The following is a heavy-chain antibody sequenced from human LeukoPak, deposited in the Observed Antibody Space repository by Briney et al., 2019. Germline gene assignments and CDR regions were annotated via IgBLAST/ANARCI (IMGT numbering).Heavy chain of an antibody. D-gene: IGHD6-19*01. V-gene: IGHV1-18*01. CDR2: ISPYNGNT. CDR3: AREVNQWLVLHYFDY. Sequence: ASVKVSCKASGYTFTSYGISWVRQAPGQGLEWMGWISPYNGNTNYAQKLQGRVTMTTDTSTTTAYMELRSLRSDDTAVYYCAREVNQWLVLHYFDYWGQGTLVTVSS. CDR1: GYTFTSYG. J-gene: IGHJ4*02.